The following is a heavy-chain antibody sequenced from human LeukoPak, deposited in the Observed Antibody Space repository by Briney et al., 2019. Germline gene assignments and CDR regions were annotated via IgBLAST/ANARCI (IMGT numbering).Heavy chain of an antibody. D-gene: IGHD4-11*01. CDR1: GFTFSSHW. Sequence: GGSLRLSCETSGFTFSSHWMHWVRQAPGKGLVWVSRLNADASTTNYADSVKGRFTISRDNAKNTLYLQMSSLRAEDTAVYYCARDKRVYSGGMDVWGQGTTVTVSS. J-gene: IGHJ6*02. CDR2: LNADASTT. CDR3: ARDKRVYSGGMDV. V-gene: IGHV3-74*01.